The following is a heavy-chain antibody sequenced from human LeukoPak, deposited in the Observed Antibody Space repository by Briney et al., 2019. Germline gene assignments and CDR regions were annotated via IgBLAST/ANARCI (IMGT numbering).Heavy chain of an antibody. CDR2: SYSGGST. CDR1: AFSDKSNY. D-gene: IGHD3-3*01. V-gene: IGHV3-53*05. J-gene: IGHJ4*02. CDR3: AKDPRRFLEWLLPFDY. Sequence: PGGSMRLSCVASAFSDKSNYMSWVRQAPGKGLEWVSVSYSGGSTYYEDSVKGRFTVSSDVSKNTLYLQMNSLRAEDTAVYYCAKDPRRFLEWLLPFDYWGQGTLVTVSS.